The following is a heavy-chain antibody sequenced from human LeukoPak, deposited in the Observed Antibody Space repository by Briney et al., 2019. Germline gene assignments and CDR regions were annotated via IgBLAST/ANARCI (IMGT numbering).Heavy chain of an antibody. Sequence: ASVKVSCKASGYTFTSYYMHWVRQAPGQGLEWMGIINPSGGSTSYAQKFQGRATMTRDMSTSTVYMELSSLRSEDTAVYYCARERVVPSGGEGYFDYWGQGTLVTVSS. CDR1: GYTFTSYY. V-gene: IGHV1-46*01. CDR3: ARERVVPSGGEGYFDY. CDR2: INPSGGST. J-gene: IGHJ4*02. D-gene: IGHD3-10*01.